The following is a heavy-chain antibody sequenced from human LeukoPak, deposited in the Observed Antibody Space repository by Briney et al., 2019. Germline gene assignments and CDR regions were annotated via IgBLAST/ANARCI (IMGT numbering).Heavy chain of an antibody. D-gene: IGHD6-6*01. J-gene: IGHJ4*02. CDR2: IYSGGST. CDR3: ARSSYRRSSGLAY. Sequence: GGSLRLSCAASGFTVSSNYMSWVRQAPGKGLEWVSVIYSGGSTYYADSVKGRFTISRDNSKNTLYLQMNSLRAEDTAVYYCARSSYRRSSGLAYWGPGPLVTVS. CDR1: GFTVSSNY. V-gene: IGHV3-53*01.